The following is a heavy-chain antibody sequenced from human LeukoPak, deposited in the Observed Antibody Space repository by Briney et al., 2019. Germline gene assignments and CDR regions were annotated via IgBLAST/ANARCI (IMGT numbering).Heavy chain of an antibody. CDR2: IYPGDSDT. J-gene: IGHJ6*02. V-gene: IGHV5-51*01. CDR3: ARSPRGIMAPRYGMDV. D-gene: IGHD3-16*01. CDR1: GYSFTSYW. Sequence: GESLKISCKGSGYSFTSYWIGWVRQMPGKGLEWMGIIYPGDSDTRYSPSSQGQVTISADKSISTAYLQWSSLKASDTAMYYCARSPRGIMAPRYGMDVWGQGTTVTVSS.